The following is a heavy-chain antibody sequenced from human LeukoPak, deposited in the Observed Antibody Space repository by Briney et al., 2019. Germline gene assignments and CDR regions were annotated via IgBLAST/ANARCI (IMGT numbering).Heavy chain of an antibody. Sequence: GASVKVSCKASGYTFTGYYMHRVRQAPGQGLEWMGWINPNSGGTNYAQKFQGRVTMTRYTSISTAYMELSRLRSDDTAVYYCARGRITKLNWFDPWGQGTLVTVSS. CDR3: ARGRITKLNWFDP. J-gene: IGHJ5*02. CDR2: INPNSGGT. CDR1: GYTFTGYY. D-gene: IGHD3-3*01. V-gene: IGHV1-2*02.